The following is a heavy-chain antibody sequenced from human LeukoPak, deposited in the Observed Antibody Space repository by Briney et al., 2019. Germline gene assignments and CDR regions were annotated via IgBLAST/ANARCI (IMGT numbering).Heavy chain of an antibody. V-gene: IGHV4-59*10. J-gene: IGHJ5*02. CDR2: IYTSGST. D-gene: IGHD6-13*01. Sequence: PSETLSLTCAVYGGSFSGYYWSWIRQPAGKGLEWIGRIYTSGSTNYNPSLKSRVTISVDTSKNQFSLKLSSVTAADTAVYYCAKTRAEGRIAANFWFDPWGQGTLVTVSS. CDR1: GGSFSGYY. CDR3: AKTRAEGRIAANFWFDP.